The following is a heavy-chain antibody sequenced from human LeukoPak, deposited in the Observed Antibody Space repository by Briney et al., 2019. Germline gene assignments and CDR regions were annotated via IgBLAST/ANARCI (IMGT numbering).Heavy chain of an antibody. Sequence: ASVKVSCKASGYTFTNYDINWVRQATGQGLEWMGWMNPNNGNAGYAQKFQDKVTMTRDTSISTAYMELSSLRSENTAIYYCARGAWYNSAYTALHYFDYWGQGTLVTVSS. CDR3: ARGAWYNSAYTALHYFDY. J-gene: IGHJ4*02. CDR1: GYTFTNYD. D-gene: IGHD6-19*01. V-gene: IGHV1-8*01. CDR2: MNPNNGNA.